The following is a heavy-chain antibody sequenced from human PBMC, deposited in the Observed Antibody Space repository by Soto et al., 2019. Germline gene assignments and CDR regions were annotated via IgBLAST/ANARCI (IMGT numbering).Heavy chain of an antibody. J-gene: IGHJ1*01. CDR2: IWYDGSNE. D-gene: IGHD6-19*01. CDR3: AREEYSSGTGYLQP. Sequence: QVQLVESGGGVVQPGRSLRLSCAASGFTFSSYGMHWVRQAPGKGLEWVALIWYDGSNEYYVDSVKGRFTISRDNSKNTLLLQMNSLRAEDTAMYYCAREEYSSGTGYLQPWGQGTLVTVSS. CDR1: GFTFSSYG. V-gene: IGHV3-33*01.